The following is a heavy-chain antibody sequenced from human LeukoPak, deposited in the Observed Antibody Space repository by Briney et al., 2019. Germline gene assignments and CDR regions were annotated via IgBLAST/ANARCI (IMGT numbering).Heavy chain of an antibody. CDR1: GYTFTGYY. J-gene: IGHJ3*02. CDR3: ARDRWTSGNDAFDI. CDR2: INPNSGGT. Sequence: GASVKVSCKASGYTFTGYYMHWVRQAPGQGLGWMGWINPNSGGTNYAQKFQGRVTMTRDTSISTAYMELSRLRSDDTAVYYCARDRWTSGNDAFDIWGQGTMVIVSS. D-gene: IGHD6-19*01. V-gene: IGHV1-2*02.